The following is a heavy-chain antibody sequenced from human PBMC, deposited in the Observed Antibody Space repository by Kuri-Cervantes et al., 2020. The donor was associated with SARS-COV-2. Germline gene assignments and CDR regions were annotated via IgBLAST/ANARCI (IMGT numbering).Heavy chain of an antibody. D-gene: IGHD1-26*01. Sequence: GESLKISCAASGFTFSSYSMNWVRQAPGKGLEWVSSISSSSGYIYYADSVKGRFTISRDNAKNSLYLQMNSLRAEDTAVYYCAREGELRAFDIWGQGTMVTVSS. J-gene: IGHJ3*02. CDR2: ISSSSGYI. CDR3: AREGELRAFDI. CDR1: GFTFSSYS. V-gene: IGHV3-21*01.